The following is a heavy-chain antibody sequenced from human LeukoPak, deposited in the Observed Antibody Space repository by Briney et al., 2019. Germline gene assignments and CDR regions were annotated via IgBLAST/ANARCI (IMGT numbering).Heavy chain of an antibody. J-gene: IGHJ4*02. CDR2: IYTSGST. D-gene: IGHD4-17*01. CDR3: ARDRRDYDSQYYFDY. Sequence: SETLSLTCAVFGGSFSGYYWSWIRQPAGKGLEWIGRIYTSGSTNYNPSLKSRVTMSVDTSKNQFSLKLSSVTAAVTAVYYCARDRRDYDSQYYFDYWGQGTLVTVSS. CDR1: GGSFSGYY. V-gene: IGHV4-4*07.